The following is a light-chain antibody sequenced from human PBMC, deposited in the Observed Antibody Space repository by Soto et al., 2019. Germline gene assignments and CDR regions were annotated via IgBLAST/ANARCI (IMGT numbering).Light chain of an antibody. Sequence: AIRMTQSPSSFSASTGDRVTITCRASQGISSYLAWYQQKPGKAPKLLIYAASTLQSGVPSRFSGSGSGTDFTLTISCLQSEDFAVYYCQHYNSYSEAFGQGTKVDIK. CDR2: AAS. CDR1: QGISSY. V-gene: IGKV1-8*01. J-gene: IGKJ1*01. CDR3: QHYNSYSEA.